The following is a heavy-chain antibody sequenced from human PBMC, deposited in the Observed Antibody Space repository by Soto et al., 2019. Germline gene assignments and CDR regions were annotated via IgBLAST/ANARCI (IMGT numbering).Heavy chain of an antibody. V-gene: IGHV4-34*01. CDR3: ARGADNSGWYWGRDY. J-gene: IGHJ4*02. CDR1: SGSFSGFS. CDR2: INHSGST. Sequence: SETLSLTCAVYSGSFSGFSWSWIRQPPGKGLEWIGEINHSGSTNYNPSLKSRVTISVDTSKNQFSLKLSSVTAADTAVYYCARGADNSGWYWGRDYWGQGTLVTVSS. D-gene: IGHD6-19*01.